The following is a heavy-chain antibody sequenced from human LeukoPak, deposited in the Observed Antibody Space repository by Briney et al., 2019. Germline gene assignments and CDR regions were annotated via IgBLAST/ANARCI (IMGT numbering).Heavy chain of an antibody. J-gene: IGHJ3*02. CDR2: INHSGST. CDR1: GGSISSYY. D-gene: IGHD3-10*01. CDR3: ARGGYYGSGSRGAFDI. V-gene: IGHV4-34*01. Sequence: SETLSLTCTVSGGSISSYYWSWIRQPPGKGLEWIGEINHSGSTNYNPSLKSRVTISVDTSKNQFSLKLSSVTAADTAVYYCARGGYYGSGSRGAFDIWGQGTMVTVSS.